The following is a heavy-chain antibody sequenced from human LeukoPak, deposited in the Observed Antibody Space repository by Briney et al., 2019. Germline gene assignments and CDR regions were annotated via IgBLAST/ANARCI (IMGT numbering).Heavy chain of an antibody. V-gene: IGHV4-39*01. Sequence: PSETLSLTCTVSGGSISSSSYYWGWIRQPPGKGLEWIGSIYYSGSTYYNPSLKSRVTISVDTSKNQFSLKLSSVTAADTAVYYCARQGTVTTYYYYYYGMDVWGQRTTPTVSS. CDR3: ARQGTVTTYYYYYYGMDV. CDR2: IYYSGST. CDR1: GGSISSSSYY. J-gene: IGHJ6*02. D-gene: IGHD4-17*01.